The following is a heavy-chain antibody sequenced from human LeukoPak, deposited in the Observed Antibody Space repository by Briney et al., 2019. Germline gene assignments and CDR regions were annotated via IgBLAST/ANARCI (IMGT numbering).Heavy chain of an antibody. Sequence: ASVKVSCKASGYTFTSYGISWVRQAPGQGLEWMGWISAYNGNTNYAQKLQGRVTMTTDTSTSTAYMELRSLRSDDTAVYYCARESLLWFGELLISNYYGMDVWGQGTTVTVSS. CDR3: ARESLLWFGELLISNYYGMDV. V-gene: IGHV1-18*01. J-gene: IGHJ6*02. CDR2: ISAYNGNT. CDR1: GYTFTSYG. D-gene: IGHD3-10*01.